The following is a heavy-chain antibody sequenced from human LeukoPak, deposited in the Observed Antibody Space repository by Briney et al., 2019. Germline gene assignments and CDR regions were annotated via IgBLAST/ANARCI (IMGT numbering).Heavy chain of an antibody. D-gene: IGHD3-3*01. V-gene: IGHV4-34*01. CDR2: INHSGST. CDR3: ARGNNDFWSGYYLRE. Sequence: SETLSLTCAVYGGSFSGYYWSWIRQPPGKGLEWIGEINHSGSTNYNPSLKSRVTISVDTSKNQFSLKLSSVTAADTAVYYCARGNNDFWSGYYLREWGQGTLVTVSS. CDR1: GGSFSGYY. J-gene: IGHJ4*02.